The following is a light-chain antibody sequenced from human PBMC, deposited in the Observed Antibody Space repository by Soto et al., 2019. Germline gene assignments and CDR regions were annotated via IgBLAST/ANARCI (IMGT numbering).Light chain of an antibody. J-gene: IGLJ1*01. Sequence: QSVLTQPASVSGSPGQSITISCTGSSSDVGAYTSVSWYQQHPGKAPKLMIYEVSNRPSGVSRRCSGSKSGNTASLTISGLQAEDEAHDYCSSYTSDNRDDVFGTGTKVTVL. V-gene: IGLV2-14*01. CDR3: SSYTSDNRDDV. CDR2: EVS. CDR1: SSDVGAYTS.